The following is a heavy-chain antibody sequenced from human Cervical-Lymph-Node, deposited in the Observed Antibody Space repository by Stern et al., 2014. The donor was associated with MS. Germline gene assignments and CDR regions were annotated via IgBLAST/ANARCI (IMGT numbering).Heavy chain of an antibody. J-gene: IGHJ4*02. CDR1: GFTFDDYA. V-gene: IGHV3-9*01. D-gene: IGHD6-19*01. Sequence: QLVESWGGLVQPGRAVRLSCAASGFTFDDYAMHWVRQAPGKGLEGVSSITWNSGGVAYADSVKGRFTISRDYAKNSLYLQMNGLRAEDTAFYYCAKDVDSTIAVSFDSWGQGTLVTVSS. CDR2: ITWNSGGV. CDR3: AKDVDSTIAVSFDS.